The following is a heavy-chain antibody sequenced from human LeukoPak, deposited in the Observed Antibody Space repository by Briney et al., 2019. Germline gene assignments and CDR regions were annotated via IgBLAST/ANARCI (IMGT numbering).Heavy chain of an antibody. Sequence: ASVKVSCKASGDTFSDYAISWVQQAPGQGLEWMGRIIPILSLANYAQKFQGRVTITADKSTSTAFLELSSLTSDDTAVYYCARPTGTQDYYGMDVWGQGTTVSVPS. CDR2: IIPILSLA. D-gene: IGHD4-17*01. CDR3: ARPTGTQDYYGMDV. CDR1: GDTFSDYA. V-gene: IGHV1-69*04. J-gene: IGHJ6*02.